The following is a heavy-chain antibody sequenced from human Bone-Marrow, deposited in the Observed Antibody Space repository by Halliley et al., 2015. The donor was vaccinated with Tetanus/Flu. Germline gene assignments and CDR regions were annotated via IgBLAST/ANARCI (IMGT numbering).Heavy chain of an antibody. V-gene: IGHV3-64*02. D-gene: IGHD4-17*01. J-gene: IGHJ4*02. CDR3: GRGGLASDTVTTIDY. CDR2: ISGNGDVT. CDR1: GFTFSTSS. Sequence: SLRLSCAASGFTFSTSSMHWVRQAPGKGPDYVSVISGNGDVTYYADSVKGRFTISRDNSKNTMYLQMGSLRAEDMAVYYCGRGGLASDTVTTIDYWGQGTLVTVSS.